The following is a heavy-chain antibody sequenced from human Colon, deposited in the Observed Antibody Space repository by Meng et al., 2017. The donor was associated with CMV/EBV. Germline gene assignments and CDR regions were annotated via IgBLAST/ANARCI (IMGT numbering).Heavy chain of an antibody. CDR1: GFTFSSYS. Sequence: GESLKISCAASGFTFSSYSMNWVRQAPGKGLEWVSSITSGSGTIYYADSVKGRFTIFRDNAKNSLHLQMNSLRADDTAVYYCARDLQLSTWGQGTLVTVSS. V-gene: IGHV3-48*04. CDR3: ARDLQLST. CDR2: ITSGSGTI. D-gene: IGHD5-18*01. J-gene: IGHJ5*02.